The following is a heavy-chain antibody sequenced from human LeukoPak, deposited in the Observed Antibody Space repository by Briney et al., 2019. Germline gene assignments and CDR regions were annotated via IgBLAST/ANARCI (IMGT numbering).Heavy chain of an antibody. CDR1: GFTFSSYS. V-gene: IGHV3-23*01. Sequence: GGSLRLSCAASGFTFSSYSMNWVRQAPGKGLEWVSAISGSGGSTYYADSVKGRFTISRDNSKNTLYLQMNSLRAEDTAVYYCAKADSYDFWSGYYTNDYWGQGTLVTVSS. D-gene: IGHD3-3*01. CDR2: ISGSGGST. CDR3: AKADSYDFWSGYYTNDY. J-gene: IGHJ4*02.